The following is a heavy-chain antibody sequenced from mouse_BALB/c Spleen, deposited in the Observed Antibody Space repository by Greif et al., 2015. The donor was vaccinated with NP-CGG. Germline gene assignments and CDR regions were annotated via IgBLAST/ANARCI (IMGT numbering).Heavy chain of an antibody. Sequence: EVKLMESGAELVKPGASVKLSCTASGFNIKDTYMHWVKQRPEQGLEWIGRIDPANGSTKYDPKFQGKATITADTSSNTAYLQLSSLTSEDTAVYYCAREDLWLAFAYWGQGTLVTVSA. CDR2: IDPANGST. J-gene: IGHJ3*01. CDR1: GFNIKDTY. CDR3: AREDLWLAFAY. V-gene: IGHV14-3*02. D-gene: IGHD2-2*01.